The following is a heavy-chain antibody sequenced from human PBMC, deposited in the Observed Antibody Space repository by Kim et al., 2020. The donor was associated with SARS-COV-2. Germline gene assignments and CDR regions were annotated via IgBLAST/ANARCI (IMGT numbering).Heavy chain of an antibody. D-gene: IGHD4-17*01. J-gene: IGHJ4*02. CDR3: ARDSGYYGDYVGDY. V-gene: IGHV3-66*01. Sequence: ADTVKGRFTISRDNSKNTLYLQMNSLRAEDTAVYYCARDSGYYGDYVGDYWGQGTLVTVSS.